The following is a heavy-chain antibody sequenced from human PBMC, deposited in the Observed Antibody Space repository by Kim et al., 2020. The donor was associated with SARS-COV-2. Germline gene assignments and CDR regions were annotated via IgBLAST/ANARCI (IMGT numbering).Heavy chain of an antibody. D-gene: IGHD3-10*01. CDR3: AKVAGRGDQRSDNWFDP. J-gene: IGHJ5*02. CDR2: ISGSGGST. CDR1: GFTFSSYA. V-gene: IGHV3-23*01. Sequence: GGSLRLSCAASGFTFSSYAMSWVRQAPGKGLEWVSAISGSGGSTYYADSVKGRFTISRDNSKNTLYLQMNSLRAEDTAVYYCAKVAGRGDQRSDNWFDPWGQGTLVTVSS.